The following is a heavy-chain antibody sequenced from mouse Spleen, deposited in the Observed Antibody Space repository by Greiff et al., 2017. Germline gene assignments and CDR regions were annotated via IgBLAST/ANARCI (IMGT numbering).Heavy chain of an antibody. Sequence: EVKLVESGGGLVKLGGSLKLSCAASGFTFSSYAMSWVRQTPEKRLEWVATISSGGGNTYYPDSVKGRFTISRDNAKNTLYLQMSSLKSEDTAMYYCARQGVFITTVVAPFDYWGQGTTLTVSS. CDR1: GFTFSSYA. V-gene: IGHV5-9*04. J-gene: IGHJ2*01. CDR2: ISSGGGNT. D-gene: IGHD1-1*01. CDR3: ARQGVFITTVVAPFDY.